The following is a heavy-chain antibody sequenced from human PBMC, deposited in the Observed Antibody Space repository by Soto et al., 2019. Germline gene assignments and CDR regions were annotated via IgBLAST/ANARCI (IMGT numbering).Heavy chain of an antibody. CDR1: GGSISSSSYY. J-gene: IGHJ6*03. D-gene: IGHD6-13*01. CDR2: IYYSGST. V-gene: IGHV4-39*07. CDR3: ARGEAAAGRARLYYYYYMDV. Sequence: SETLSLTCTVSGGSISSSSYYWGWIRQPPGKGLEWIGSIYYSGSTYYNPSLKSRVTISVDTSKNQFSLKLSSVTAADTAVYYCARGEAAAGRARLYYYYYMDVWGKGTTVTVSS.